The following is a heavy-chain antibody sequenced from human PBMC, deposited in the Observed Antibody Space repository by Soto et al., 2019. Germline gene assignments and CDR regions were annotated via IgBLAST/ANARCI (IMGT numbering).Heavy chain of an antibody. D-gene: IGHD2-2*01. CDR1: GFTFSSYG. CDR2: IWYDGSNK. V-gene: IGHV3-33*01. CDR3: ASRYCSSTSCLSGSNYGMDV. J-gene: IGHJ6*02. Sequence: GGSLRLSCAASGFTFSSYGMHWVRQAPGKGLEWVAVIWYDGSNKYYADSVKGRFTISRDNSKNTLYLQMNSLRAEDTAVYYCASRYCSSTSCLSGSNYGMDVWGQGTTVTVSS.